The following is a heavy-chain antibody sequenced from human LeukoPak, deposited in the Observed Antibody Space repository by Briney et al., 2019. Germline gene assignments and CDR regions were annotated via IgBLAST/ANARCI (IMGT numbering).Heavy chain of an antibody. Sequence: ASVKVSCKASGYIFTNYGITWVRQAPGQGLEWMGWISPYNGNTDYAQKVQGRVTMTTDTSTSTAYMELRSLRSDDTAVYYCARGGLGHCSSGRCPANWFDPWGQGTLATVSS. CDR3: ARGGLGHCSSGRCPANWFDP. J-gene: IGHJ5*02. CDR2: ISPYNGNT. D-gene: IGHD2-15*01. CDR1: GYIFTNYG. V-gene: IGHV1-18*04.